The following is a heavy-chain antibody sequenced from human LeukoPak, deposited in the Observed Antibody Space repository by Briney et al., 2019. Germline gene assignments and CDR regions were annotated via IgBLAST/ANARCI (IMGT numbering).Heavy chain of an antibody. D-gene: IGHD3-10*01. CDR1: GFTFSSYA. Sequence: GGSLRLSCAASGFTFSSYAMSWVRQAPGKGLEWVSAISGSGGSTYYADSVKGRFTISRDNSKNTLYLQMSSLRAEDTAVYYCAKSGNYYGSGSFDYWGQGTLVTVSS. V-gene: IGHV3-23*01. CDR3: AKSGNYYGSGSFDY. J-gene: IGHJ4*02. CDR2: ISGSGGST.